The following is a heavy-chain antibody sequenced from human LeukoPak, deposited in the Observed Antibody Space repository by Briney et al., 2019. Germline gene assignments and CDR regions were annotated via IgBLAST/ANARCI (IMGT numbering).Heavy chain of an antibody. Sequence: SETLSLTCAVSGYSISSGYYWGWIRQPPGKGLEWIGSIYHSGSTYYNPSLKSQVTISVDTSKNQFSLKLSSVTAADTAVYYCARELGCSGGSCFRWFDPWGQGTLVTVSS. J-gene: IGHJ5*02. V-gene: IGHV4-38-2*02. D-gene: IGHD2-15*01. CDR2: IYHSGST. CDR3: ARELGCSGGSCFRWFDP. CDR1: GYSISSGYY.